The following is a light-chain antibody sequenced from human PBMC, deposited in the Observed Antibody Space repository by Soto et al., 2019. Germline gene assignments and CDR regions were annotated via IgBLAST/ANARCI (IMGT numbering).Light chain of an antibody. V-gene: IGKV3-20*01. CDR3: QQYESSPRT. J-gene: IGKJ1*01. CDR2: HTS. Sequence: EAVLTQSPGTLSLSPGERATLSCRASQSVGGSFASYHQRPRHAPRLLLYHTSTSATGIPDRFSASGSGTDFTLTISSLEPEDFVVYYCQQYESSPRTFGQGTKVDIK. CDR1: QSVGGS.